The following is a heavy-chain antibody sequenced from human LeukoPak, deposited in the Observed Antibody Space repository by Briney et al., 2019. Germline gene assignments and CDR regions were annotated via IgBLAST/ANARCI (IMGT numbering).Heavy chain of an antibody. D-gene: IGHD3-9*01. V-gene: IGHV3-23*01. Sequence: PGGSLRLSCAASGFTFSDYGMTWVRQAPGKGLEWVSAISGSGDSTFYADSVKGRFTISRDNSKNTLYLQMTSLRAEDTAVYYCAKGFHYDILTGLFDYWGQGTLVTVSS. CDR1: GFTFSDYG. CDR3: AKGFHYDILTGLFDY. J-gene: IGHJ4*02. CDR2: ISGSGDST.